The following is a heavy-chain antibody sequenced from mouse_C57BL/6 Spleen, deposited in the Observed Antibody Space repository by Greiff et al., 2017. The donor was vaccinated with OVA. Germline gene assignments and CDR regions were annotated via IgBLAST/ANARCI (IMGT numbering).Heavy chain of an antibody. Sequence: QVQLQQPGAELVRPGSSVKLSCKASGYTFTSYWMHWVKQRPIQGLEWIGNIDPSDSETHYNQKFKDKATLTVDKSSSTAYMQLSSLTSEESAVYYWARGGGGAYGNYEYFDVWGTGTTVTVSS. D-gene: IGHD2-1*01. CDR3: ARGGGGAYGNYEYFDV. CDR2: IDPSDSET. J-gene: IGHJ1*03. CDR1: GYTFTSYW. V-gene: IGHV1-52*01.